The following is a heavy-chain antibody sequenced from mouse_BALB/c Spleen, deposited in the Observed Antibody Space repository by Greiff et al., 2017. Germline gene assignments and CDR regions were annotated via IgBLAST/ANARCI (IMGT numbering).Heavy chain of an antibody. D-gene: IGHD1-1*01. CDR2: INSNGGST. CDR1: GFTFSSYG. J-gene: IGHJ2*01. V-gene: IGHV5-6-3*01. Sequence: VQLKESGGGLVQPGGSLKLSCAASGFTFSSYGMSWVRQTPDKRLELVATINSNGGSTYYPDSVKGRFTISRDNAKNTLYLQMSSLKSEDTAMYYCAREDYGSSLFDYWGQGTTLTVSS. CDR3: AREDYGSSLFDY.